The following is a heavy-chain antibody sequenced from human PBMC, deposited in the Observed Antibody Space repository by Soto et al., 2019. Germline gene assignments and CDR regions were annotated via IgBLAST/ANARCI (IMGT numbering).Heavy chain of an antibody. CDR3: ARDQRIVATIHPYYYYGMDV. Sequence: ASVKVSCKASGYTFTSYGISWVRQAPGQGLEWKGWISAYNGNTNYAQKLQGRVTMTTDTSTSTAYMELRSLRSDDTAVFYCARDQRIVATIHPYYYYGMDVWGQGTTVTVCS. J-gene: IGHJ6*02. D-gene: IGHD5-12*01. V-gene: IGHV1-18*01. CDR1: GYTFTSYG. CDR2: ISAYNGNT.